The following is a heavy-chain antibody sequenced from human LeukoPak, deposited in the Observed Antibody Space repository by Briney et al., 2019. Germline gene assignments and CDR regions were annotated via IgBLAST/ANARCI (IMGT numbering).Heavy chain of an antibody. CDR1: GGTFSSYA. V-gene: IGHV1-69*05. D-gene: IGHD3-3*01. CDR3: ARSFTIFGVVRWFDP. Sequence: SVKVSCKASGGTFSSYAISWVRQAPGQGLEWMGGIIPIFGTANYAQKFQGRVTITTDESTSTAYMELSSLRSEDTAVYYCARSFTIFGVVRWFDPWGQGTLVTVSS. CDR2: IIPIFGTA. J-gene: IGHJ5*02.